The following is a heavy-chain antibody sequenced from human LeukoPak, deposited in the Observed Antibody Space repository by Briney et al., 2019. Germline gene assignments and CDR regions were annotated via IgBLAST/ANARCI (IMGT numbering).Heavy chain of an antibody. D-gene: IGHD3-10*01. Sequence: SETLSLTCTVSGGSISSSSYYWGWIRQPPGKGLEWIGSIYYSGSTYYNPSLKSRVTISVDTSKNQFSLKLSSVTAADTAVYYCARDGIGAGVYFDQWGQGTLVTVSS. CDR2: IYYSGST. CDR3: ARDGIGAGVYFDQ. J-gene: IGHJ4*01. CDR1: GGSISSSSYY. V-gene: IGHV4-39*02.